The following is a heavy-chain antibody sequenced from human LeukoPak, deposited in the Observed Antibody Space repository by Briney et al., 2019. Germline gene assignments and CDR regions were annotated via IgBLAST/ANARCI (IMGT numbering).Heavy chain of an antibody. J-gene: IGHJ4*02. CDR3: AKEYPGDIVVVPAAIHDDY. CDR1: GFTFTNYA. V-gene: IGHV3-23*01. CDR2: ISGSGGST. D-gene: IGHD2-2*02. Sequence: PGGSLRLSCAVSGFTFTNYAMSWVRQAPGKGLEWVSAISGSGGSTYYADSVKGRFTISRDNSKNTLYLQMNSLRAEDTAVYYCAKEYPGDIVVVPAAIHDDYWGQGTLVTVSS.